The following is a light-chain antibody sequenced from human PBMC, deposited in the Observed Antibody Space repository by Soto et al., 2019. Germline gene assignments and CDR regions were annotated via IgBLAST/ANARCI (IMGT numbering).Light chain of an antibody. J-gene: IGLJ7*01. CDR3: SSYADSIPFV. Sequence: QSVLTQPPSASGSPGQSVTISCTGTSSDVGGSKFVSWYQHHPGKAPKLIIYEVFKRPSGVPDRFSGSKSGNTASLTVSGLQAEDEADYYCSSYADSIPFVFGTGTQLTVL. V-gene: IGLV2-8*01. CDR1: SSDVGGSKF. CDR2: EVF.